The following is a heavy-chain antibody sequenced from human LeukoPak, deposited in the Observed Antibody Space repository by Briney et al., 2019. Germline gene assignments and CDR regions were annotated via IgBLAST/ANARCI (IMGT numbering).Heavy chain of an antibody. CDR3: GRVWGRYCSGGSCYGFRWFDP. D-gene: IGHD2-15*01. CDR2: ITPSGST. CDR1: GGPFSGYC. Sequence: PAETLSLTCAASGGPFSGYCWSWIRQPPGKGLEWIGDITPSGSTNYNPSSKSRLTISADTSKNQFSLKLSSVSAADTAVYYCGRVWGRYCSGGSCYGFRWFDPWGQGTLVTVSS. V-gene: IGHV4-34*01. J-gene: IGHJ5*02.